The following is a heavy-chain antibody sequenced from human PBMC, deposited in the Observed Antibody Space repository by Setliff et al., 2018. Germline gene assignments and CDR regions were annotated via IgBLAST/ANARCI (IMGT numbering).Heavy chain of an antibody. CDR3: AGGRRYDYGWDFDY. D-gene: IGHD4-17*01. V-gene: IGHV4-34*01. CDR2: ISHSGST. J-gene: IGHJ4*02. CDR1: GGSFSGYY. Sequence: SETLSLTCGVYGGSFSGYYWSWIRQPPGKGLEWIGSISHSGSTYYNPSLRSRVTISLDTSKNQFSPKLTSVTAADTAVYYCAGGRRYDYGWDFDYWGQGTLVTVSS.